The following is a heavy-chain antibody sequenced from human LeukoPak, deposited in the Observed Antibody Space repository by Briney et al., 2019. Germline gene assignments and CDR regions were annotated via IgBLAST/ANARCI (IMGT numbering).Heavy chain of an antibody. V-gene: IGHV5-10-1*01. J-gene: IGHJ3*02. Sequence: VESLKISCKGSGYSFTSYWITWVRQMPGKGLEWMGRIDPSDSYTNYSPSFQGHVTISADKSISTAYLQWSSLKASDTAIYYCARHENIFSTFDMWGQGTMVTVSS. CDR2: IDPSDSYT. CDR3: ARHENIFSTFDM. CDR1: GYSFTSYW. D-gene: IGHD3-9*01.